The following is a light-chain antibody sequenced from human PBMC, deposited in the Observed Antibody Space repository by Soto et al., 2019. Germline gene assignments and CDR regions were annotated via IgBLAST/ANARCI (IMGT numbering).Light chain of an antibody. CDR3: QQLGGTFN. J-gene: IGKJ3*01. CDR2: GAS. Sequence: EIVLTQSPGTLSLSPGERATLSCRASQSVDSSYLAWYQQKPGQAPRLLIYGASSRATGIPDRFSGSGSGIAFTLTISRLEPGDFVVYCRQQLGGTFNFGPGTKVDIK. CDR1: QSVDSSY. V-gene: IGKV3-20*01.